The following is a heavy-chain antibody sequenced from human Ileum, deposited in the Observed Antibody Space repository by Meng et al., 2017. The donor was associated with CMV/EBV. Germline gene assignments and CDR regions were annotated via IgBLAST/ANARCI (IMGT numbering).Heavy chain of an antibody. CDR1: GFTFSSYW. CDR3: ARGSYDILTGLLPSDY. J-gene: IGHJ4*02. CDR2: INSDGSST. V-gene: IGHV3-74*01. D-gene: IGHD3-9*01. Sequence: GESLKISCAASGFTFSSYWMHWVRQAPGKGLVWVSRINSDGSSTSYADSVKGRFTISRDNAKNTLYLQMNSLRAEDTAVYYCARGSYDILTGLLPSDYWGQGTLVTVSS.